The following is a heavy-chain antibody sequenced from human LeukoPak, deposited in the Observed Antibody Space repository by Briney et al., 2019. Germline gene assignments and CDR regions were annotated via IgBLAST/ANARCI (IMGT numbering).Heavy chain of an antibody. CDR1: GFTFTTSW. CDR2: IYPGDSDI. J-gene: IGHJ3*02. V-gene: IGHV5-51*01. CDR3: ARQLTTLRGFDI. Sequence: GESLKISCQGSGFTFTTSWIGWVLQLPGKGLEWMGIIYPGDSDIRYSPSFRGQVTISADKSINTAYLQWTSLKASDTAMYYCARQLTTLRGFDIWGQGTMVTASS. D-gene: IGHD4-11*01.